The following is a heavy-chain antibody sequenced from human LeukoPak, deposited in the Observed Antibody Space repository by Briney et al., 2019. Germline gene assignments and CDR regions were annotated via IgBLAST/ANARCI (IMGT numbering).Heavy chain of an antibody. Sequence: PGGSLRLSCAASGFTFSNYAMSWVRQAPGKGLEWVSGICGHGISIYYADSVKGRFTISRDNSKNTLYLQMNGLRAEDTAVYYCAEDHGDGYNFVYWGQGTLVTVSS. CDR2: ICGHGISI. CDR1: GFTFSNYA. V-gene: IGHV3-23*01. D-gene: IGHD5-24*01. CDR3: AEDHGDGYNFVY. J-gene: IGHJ4*02.